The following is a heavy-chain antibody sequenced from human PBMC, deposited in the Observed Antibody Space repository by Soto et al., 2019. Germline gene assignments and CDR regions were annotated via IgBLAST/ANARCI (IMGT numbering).Heavy chain of an antibody. D-gene: IGHD3-22*01. CDR2: INPSDGRT. J-gene: IGHJ4*02. V-gene: IGHV1-46*03. Sequence: GXSVKVSFNASGYTFTKYYIHWVRQAPGQGLEWMGKINPSDGRTTYAQNFQGRVAMTRDTSTSTIYMELSSLRSEDTDFYYCATGDITMITVVVNPPFDYWGQGALVTVSS. CDR3: ATGDITMITVVVNPPFDY. CDR1: GYTFTKYY.